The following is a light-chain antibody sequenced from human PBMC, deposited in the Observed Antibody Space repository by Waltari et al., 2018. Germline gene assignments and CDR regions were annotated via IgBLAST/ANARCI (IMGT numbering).Light chain of an antibody. CDR2: DVT. CDR1: SSEVGGYNY. J-gene: IGLJ3*02. CDR3: CSYTSSRTWV. V-gene: IGLV2-14*03. Sequence: QSALTQPASVSGSPGQSIAISCTGTSSEVGGYNYVSWYQLHPAKAPKLMIYDVTNRPSGVSNRFSCSKSGNTASLTISGLQAEDEADYYCCSYTSSRTWVFGGGTKVTVL.